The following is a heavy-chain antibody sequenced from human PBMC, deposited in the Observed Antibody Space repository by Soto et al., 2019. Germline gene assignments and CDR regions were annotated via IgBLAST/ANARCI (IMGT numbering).Heavy chain of an antibody. CDR2: IVVGSGNT. CDR3: AAVDSSGWYDSVGAFDI. D-gene: IGHD6-19*01. CDR1: GFTFTSSA. V-gene: IGHV1-58*01. Sequence: SVKVSCKASGFTFTSSAVQWVRQARGQRLEWIGWIVVGSGNTNYAQKFQERVTITRDMSTSTAYMELSSLRSEDTAVYYCAAVDSSGWYDSVGAFDIWGQGTMVTVSS. J-gene: IGHJ3*02.